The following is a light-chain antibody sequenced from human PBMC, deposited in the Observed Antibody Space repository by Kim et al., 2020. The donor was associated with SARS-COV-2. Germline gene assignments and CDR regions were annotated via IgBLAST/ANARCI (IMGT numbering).Light chain of an antibody. CDR3: AAWDNSLSGPV. CDR2: RNY. Sequence: QSVLTQPPSASGTPGQRVTISYSGSSSNIGSNFVYWYQHLPGTAPKLLIYRNYERPSGVPDRFSGSKSDTTASLAISGLRSEDEADYYCAAWDNSLSGPVFGGGTKVTVL. V-gene: IGLV1-47*01. J-gene: IGLJ2*01. CDR1: SSNIGSNF.